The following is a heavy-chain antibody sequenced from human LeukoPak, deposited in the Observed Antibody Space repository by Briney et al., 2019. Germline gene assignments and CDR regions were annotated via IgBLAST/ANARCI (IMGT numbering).Heavy chain of an antibody. V-gene: IGHV4-59*01. CDR2: IYYSGST. CDR1: GGSISSYY. J-gene: IGHJ6*03. CDR3: ARGPESSSWSYYYYYYYMDV. Sequence: PSETLSLTCTVSGGSISSYYWSWIRQPPGKGLEWIGYIYYSGSTNYNPSLKSRVTISVDTSKNQFSLKLSSVTAADTAVYYCARGPESSSWSYYYYYYYMDVWGKGTTVTVSS. D-gene: IGHD6-13*01.